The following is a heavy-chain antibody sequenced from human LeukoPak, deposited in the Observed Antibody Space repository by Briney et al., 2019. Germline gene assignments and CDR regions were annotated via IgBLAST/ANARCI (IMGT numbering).Heavy chain of an antibody. CDR2: ISGSGDNT. D-gene: IGHD2-2*01. CDR3: AKCSTTCYGNWFDP. CDR1: GFTFRNYW. V-gene: IGHV3-23*01. Sequence: GGSLRLSCAASGFTFRNYWMSWVRQAPGKGLQWVSAISGSGDNTEYADSVKGRFTISRDNSKNTLYLQMSSLRAEDTAVYYCAKCSTTCYGNWFDPWGQGTLVTVSS. J-gene: IGHJ5*02.